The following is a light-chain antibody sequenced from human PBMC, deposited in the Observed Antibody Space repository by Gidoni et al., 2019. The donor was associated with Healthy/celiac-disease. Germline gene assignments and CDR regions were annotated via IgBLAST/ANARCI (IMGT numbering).Light chain of an antibody. Sequence: EIVMTQSPATLSVSPGERATLSCRASQSVSSNLAWYQQKPGQAPRLLIYGASTRATGSPARFSGSGSGTEFTLTISSLQSEDFAVYYCQQYNNWPPWTFXQXTKVEIK. CDR2: GAS. CDR3: QQYNNWPPWT. CDR1: QSVSSN. J-gene: IGKJ1*01. V-gene: IGKV3-15*01.